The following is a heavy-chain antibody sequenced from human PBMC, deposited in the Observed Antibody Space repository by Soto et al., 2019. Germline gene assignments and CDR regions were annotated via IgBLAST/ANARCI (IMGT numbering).Heavy chain of an antibody. Sequence: GGSLRLSCAASGFTVDDYAMHWVRQAPGKGLEWVSGISWNSETIDYAESVKGRFTISRDNAKSSLFLQMNSLRPDDTALYYCAKDMKWGGMTTIHYFDSWGQGTLVTVSS. CDR2: ISWNSETI. CDR3: AKDMKWGGMTTIHYFDS. CDR1: GFTVDDYA. J-gene: IGHJ4*02. D-gene: IGHD4-17*01. V-gene: IGHV3-9*01.